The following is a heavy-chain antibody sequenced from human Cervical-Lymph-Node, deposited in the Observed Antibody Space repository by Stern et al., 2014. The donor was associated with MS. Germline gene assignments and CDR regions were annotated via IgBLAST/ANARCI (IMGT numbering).Heavy chain of an antibody. D-gene: IGHD6-13*01. CDR1: GYTLTNYG. CDR3: ARDQPERGYSLDY. Sequence: VQLVESGAEVKKPGATVKVSCKASGYTLTNYGINWVRQAPGQGLEWMGWISAYNGNTNYAQKLQGRVTMTTDTSTSTAYMELRSLRSDDTAVYYCARDQPERGYSLDYWGQGTLVTVSS. V-gene: IGHV1-18*04. J-gene: IGHJ4*02. CDR2: ISAYNGNT.